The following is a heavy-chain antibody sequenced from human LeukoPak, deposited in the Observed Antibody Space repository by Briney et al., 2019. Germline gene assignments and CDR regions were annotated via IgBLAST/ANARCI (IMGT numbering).Heavy chain of an antibody. D-gene: IGHD3-16*02. J-gene: IGHJ4*02. Sequence: GGSLRLSCAASGFTFSDYYMSWIRQAPGKGLEWVSYISSSSSYTNYADSVKGRFTISRDNAKNSLYLQMNSLRAEDPAVYYCTITITFGGVIAPDYWGQGTLVTVSS. CDR2: ISSSSSYT. CDR3: TITITFGGVIAPDY. V-gene: IGHV3-11*06. CDR1: GFTFSDYY.